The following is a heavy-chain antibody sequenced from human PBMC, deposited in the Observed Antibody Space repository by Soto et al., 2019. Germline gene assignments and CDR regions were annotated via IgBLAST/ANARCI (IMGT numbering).Heavy chain of an antibody. CDR1: SGSFSGYY. D-gene: IGHD2-15*01. CDR2: INHSGST. J-gene: IGHJ3*02. CDR3: ARGRLGYCSGGSCYSRVFAFDI. V-gene: IGHV4-34*01. Sequence: QVQLQQWGAGLLKPSETLSLTCAVYSGSFSGYYWTWIRQPPGKGLEWIGEINHSGSTNYNPSLKSRVTISVDTSKNQFSLKLSSVTAADTAVYYCARGRLGYCSGGSCYSRVFAFDIWGQGTMVTVSS.